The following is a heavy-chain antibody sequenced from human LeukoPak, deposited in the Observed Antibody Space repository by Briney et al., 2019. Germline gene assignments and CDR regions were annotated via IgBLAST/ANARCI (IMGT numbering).Heavy chain of an antibody. V-gene: IGHV1-69*01. CDR3: ARDRIAAAGGYYYYYMDV. D-gene: IGHD6-13*01. CDR1: VGTFSSYA. J-gene: IGHJ6*03. Sequence: SVKVSCKASVGTFSSYAISWVRQAPGQGLEWMGGIIPILGTANYAQKLQGRVTITADESTSTAYMELSSLRSEDTAVYYCARDRIAAAGGYYYYYMDVWGKGTTVTISS. CDR2: IIPILGTA.